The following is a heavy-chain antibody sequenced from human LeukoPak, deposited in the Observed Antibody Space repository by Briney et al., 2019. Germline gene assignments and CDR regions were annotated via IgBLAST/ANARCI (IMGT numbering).Heavy chain of an antibody. Sequence: ASVKVSCKASGYTFTSYAMHWVRQAPGQRLEWMGWINAGNGNTKYSQKFEGRVTITKDTSTSTVYMELSSLRSEDTAVYYCARDGTYYDFWSGYFRTNYYYYMDVWGKGTTVTVSS. CDR3: ARDGTYYDFWSGYFRTNYYYYMDV. CDR1: GYTFTSYA. D-gene: IGHD3-3*01. J-gene: IGHJ6*03. CDR2: INAGNGNT. V-gene: IGHV1-3*01.